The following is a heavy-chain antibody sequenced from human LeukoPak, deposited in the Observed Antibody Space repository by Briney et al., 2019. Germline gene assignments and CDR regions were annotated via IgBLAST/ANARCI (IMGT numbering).Heavy chain of an antibody. CDR2: ISGSSSYI. V-gene: IGHV3-21*01. CDR3: ARDHPAGYSYGYFLNVCFDY. J-gene: IGHJ4*02. CDR1: GFTFSSYS. Sequence: PGGSLRLSCAASGFTFSSYSMNWVRQAPGKGLEWVSSISGSSSYIYYADSVKGRFTISRDNAKNSLYLQMNSLRAEDTAVYYCARDHPAGYSYGYFLNVCFDYWGQGTLVTVSS. D-gene: IGHD5-18*01.